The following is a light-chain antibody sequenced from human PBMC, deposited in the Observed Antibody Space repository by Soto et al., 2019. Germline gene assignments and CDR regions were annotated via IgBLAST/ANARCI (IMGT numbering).Light chain of an antibody. Sequence: QSVLTQPASVSGSPGQSITIPCTGTSSDVGGYTYVSWYQHHPGKAPKLMIYEVSNRPSGVSNRFSGSKSGNTASLTISGLQAEDEADYYCSSYTSSSTYVFGTATKV. CDR3: SSYTSSSTYV. CDR2: EVS. J-gene: IGLJ1*01. V-gene: IGLV2-14*01. CDR1: SSDVGGYTY.